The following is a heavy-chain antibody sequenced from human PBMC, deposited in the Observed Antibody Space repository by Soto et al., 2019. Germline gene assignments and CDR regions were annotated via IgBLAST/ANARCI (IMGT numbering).Heavy chain of an antibody. J-gene: IGHJ4*02. D-gene: IGHD3-3*01. CDR2: IRSKAYGGTT. CDR1: GFTFGDYA. V-gene: IGHV3-49*03. CDR3: TRDQSRYDFWSGYDY. Sequence: PGGSLRLSCTASGFTFGDYAMSWFRQAPGKGLEWVGFIRSKAYGGTTEYDASVKGRFTISRDDSKSIAYLQMNSLKTEDTAVYYCTRDQSRYDFWSGYDYWGQGTLVTVSS.